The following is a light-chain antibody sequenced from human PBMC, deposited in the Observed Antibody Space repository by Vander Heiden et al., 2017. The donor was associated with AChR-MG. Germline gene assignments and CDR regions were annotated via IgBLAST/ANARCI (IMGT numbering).Light chain of an antibody. Sequence: VSVALGQTVRIPCQGDSLRSSYASWYQQKPGQAPVLVIHGKNNRPSGIPDRFSGSSSGNTASLTITGAQAEDEADYYCNSRDSSGNHYVFGTGTKVTVL. CDR3: NSRDSSGNHYV. V-gene: IGLV3-19*01. CDR2: GKN. J-gene: IGLJ1*01. CDR1: SLRSSY.